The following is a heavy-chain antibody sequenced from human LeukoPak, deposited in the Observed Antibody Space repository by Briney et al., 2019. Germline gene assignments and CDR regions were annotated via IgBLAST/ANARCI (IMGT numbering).Heavy chain of an antibody. CDR3: ARGIIGNTHYDYVWGSYRLNWFDP. CDR2: IKQDGSEK. CDR1: GFTFTSYW. Sequence: GGSLRLSCAASGFTFTSYWMSWVRQAPGKGLEWVANIKQDGSEKYYVDSVKGRFTISRDNAKNSLYLQMNSLRAEDTAVYYCARGIIGNTHYDYVWGSYRLNWFDPWGQGTLVTVSS. J-gene: IGHJ5*02. V-gene: IGHV3-7*04. D-gene: IGHD3-16*02.